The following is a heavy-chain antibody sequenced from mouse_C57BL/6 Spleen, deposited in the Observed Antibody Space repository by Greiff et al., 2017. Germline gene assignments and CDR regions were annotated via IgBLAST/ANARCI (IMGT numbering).Heavy chain of an antibody. CDR3: AGDSSGVVGY. V-gene: IGHV1-66*01. CDR2: IYPGSGNT. J-gene: IGHJ2*01. Sequence: QVQLQQSGPELVKPGASVKISCKASGYSFTSYYIHWVKQRPGQGLEWIGWIYPGSGNTKYNEKFKGKATLTADTSSSTAYMQLSSLTSEDSAVXYCAGDSSGVVGYWGQGTTLTVSS. CDR1: GYSFTSYY. D-gene: IGHD3-2*02.